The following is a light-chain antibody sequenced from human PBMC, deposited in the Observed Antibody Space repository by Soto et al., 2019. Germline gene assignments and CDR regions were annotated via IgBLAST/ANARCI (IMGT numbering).Light chain of an antibody. CDR3: QQYNSYPT. CDR2: KAS. Sequence: DIQMTQSPSTLSASVGDRVTITCRASQSISSWLAWYQQKPGKAPKLLIYKASSLESGVPSRFSGSGSGTEFTLTISSLQPYDCATYYCQQYNSYPTFGGGTKVEFK. CDR1: QSISSW. J-gene: IGKJ4*01. V-gene: IGKV1-5*03.